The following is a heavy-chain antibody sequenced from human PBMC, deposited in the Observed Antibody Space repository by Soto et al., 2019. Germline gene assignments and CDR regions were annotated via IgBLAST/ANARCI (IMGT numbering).Heavy chain of an antibody. CDR1: GYTFTGYQ. Sequence: EASVKVSCKASGYTFTGYQMHWVRQAPGQGLEWMGGINPNNGGTNYAQKFQGRVTMTRDKSIRTAYMELRRLRSDDTAVYYCATLITRIAIRRQSSVALGGQGTWVPVSS. V-gene: IGHV1-2*02. CDR3: ATLITRIAIRRQSSVAL. J-gene: IGHJ4*02. D-gene: IGHD6-6*01. CDR2: INPNNGGT.